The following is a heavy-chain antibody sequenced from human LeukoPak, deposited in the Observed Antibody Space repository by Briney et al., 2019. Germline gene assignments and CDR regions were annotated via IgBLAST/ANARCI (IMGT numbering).Heavy chain of an antibody. D-gene: IGHD3-22*01. Sequence: SETLSLTCTVSGNSISSGDNYWSWIRQPAVKGLEWIGRIYTSGSTNYNPSLKSRVTISGDTSKNQFSLRLSSVTAADTAVYYCARDLIYYDSSGYHNDAFDIWGQGTMVTVSS. CDR1: GNSISSGDNY. V-gene: IGHV4-61*02. CDR3: ARDLIYYDSSGYHNDAFDI. J-gene: IGHJ3*02. CDR2: IYTSGST.